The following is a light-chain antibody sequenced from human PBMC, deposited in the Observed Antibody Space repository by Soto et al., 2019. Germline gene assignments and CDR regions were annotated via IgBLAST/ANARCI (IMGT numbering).Light chain of an antibody. CDR3: QQYGSSSYT. V-gene: IGKV3-20*01. CDR1: QSVSSSY. Sequence: EIVLTQSPGTLSLSPGERATLSCRASQSVSSSYLAWYQQKPGQAPRLLVFGASSRATGIPDRFSGSGSGTDFTLTISRLEPADFAVYYCQQYGSSSYTFGQGTELEIK. J-gene: IGKJ2*01. CDR2: GAS.